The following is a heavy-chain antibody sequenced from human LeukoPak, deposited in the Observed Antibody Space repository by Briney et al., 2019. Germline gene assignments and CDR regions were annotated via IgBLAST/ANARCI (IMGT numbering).Heavy chain of an antibody. CDR1: GGSISSGGYY. J-gene: IGHJ6*03. V-gene: IGHV4-30-2*01. Sequence: SQTLSLTCTVSGGSISSGGYYWSWIRQPPGKGLEWIGYIYHSGSTYYNPSLKSRVTISVDRSKNQFSLKLSSVTAADTAVYYCARVSGSYFEEAYYMDVWGKGTTVTVSS. CDR3: ARVSGSYFEEAYYMDV. D-gene: IGHD1-26*01. CDR2: IYHSGST.